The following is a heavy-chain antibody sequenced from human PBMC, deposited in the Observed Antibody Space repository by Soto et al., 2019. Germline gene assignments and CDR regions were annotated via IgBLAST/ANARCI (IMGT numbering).Heavy chain of an antibody. Sequence: EVQLLESGGGLVQPGGSLRLSCAASGFTFGSYVLSWVRQVPGKGLEWVSSVSGSDGTTFYTNSVKGRFTISRDNSKNTLSLQMNSLRADDSAVYYCARAVVIPPNWNWYFDLWGRGTLVTVSS. CDR3: ARAVVIPPNWNWYFDL. CDR2: VSGSDGTT. V-gene: IGHV3-23*01. CDR1: GFTFGSYV. J-gene: IGHJ2*01. D-gene: IGHD2-21*01.